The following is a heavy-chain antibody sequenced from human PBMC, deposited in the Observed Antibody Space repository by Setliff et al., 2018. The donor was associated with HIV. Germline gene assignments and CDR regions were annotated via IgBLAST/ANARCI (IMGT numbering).Heavy chain of an antibody. Sequence: GGSLRLSCVASGFTFSNFAMHWVRQAPGKGLEWVSVISYDGSRISYADCVKGRFSISRDNSKNTLYLQMNSLRPEDTAVYYCARGGADVVTVPDAAARYFDSWGQGTLVTVSS. J-gene: IGHJ4*02. D-gene: IGHD2-15*01. CDR2: ISYDGSRI. CDR1: GFTFSNFA. CDR3: ARGGADVVTVPDAAARYFDS. V-gene: IGHV3-30*01.